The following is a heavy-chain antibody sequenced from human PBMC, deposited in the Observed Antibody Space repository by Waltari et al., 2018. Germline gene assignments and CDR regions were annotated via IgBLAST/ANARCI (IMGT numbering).Heavy chain of an antibody. V-gene: IGHV1-18*01. CDR2: ISAYNGNT. CDR3: ARDGWGLRFLEENLVTAPSGAFDI. Sequence: QVQLVQSGAEVKKPGASVKVSCKASGYTFTSYGISWVRQAPGQGLEWMGWISAYNGNTNYAQKLQCRVTMTTDTSTSTDYMERRSLRSDDTAVYYCARDGWGLRFLEENLVTAPSGAFDIWGQGTMVTVSS. J-gene: IGHJ3*02. CDR1: GYTFTSYG. D-gene: IGHD3-3*01.